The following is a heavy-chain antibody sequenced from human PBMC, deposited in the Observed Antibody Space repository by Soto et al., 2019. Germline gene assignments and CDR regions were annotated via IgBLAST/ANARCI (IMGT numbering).Heavy chain of an antibody. J-gene: IGHJ6*03. CDR1: GGSFSGYY. Sequence: SETLSLTCAVYGGSFSGYYWSWIRQPPGKGLEWIGEINHSGSTNYNPSLKSRVTISVDTSKNQFSLKLSSVTAADTAVYYCARYMGGGYYMDVWGQGTTVTVYS. D-gene: IGHD3-16*01. V-gene: IGHV4-34*01. CDR2: INHSGST. CDR3: ARYMGGGYYMDV.